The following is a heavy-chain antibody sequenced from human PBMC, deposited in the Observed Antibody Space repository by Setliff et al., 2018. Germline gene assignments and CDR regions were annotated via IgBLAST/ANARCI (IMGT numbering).Heavy chain of an antibody. J-gene: IGHJ6*02. V-gene: IGHV3-23*03. CDR3: ARDGVFYAMDF. D-gene: IGHD3-10*01. CDR1: GLTFSSDA. CDR2: ISSDGSSI. Sequence: GGSLRLSCAASGLTFSSDAMTWVRQTPGKGPEWVSVISSDGSSIYYADSVKGRFTISRDNAKNSLYLQMNSLRAEDSAVYYCARDGVFYAMDFWGQGTTVTVSS.